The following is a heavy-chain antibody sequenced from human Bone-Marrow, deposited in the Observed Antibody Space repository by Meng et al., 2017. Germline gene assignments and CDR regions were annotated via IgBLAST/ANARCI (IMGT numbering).Heavy chain of an antibody. D-gene: IGHD2-21*02. J-gene: IGHJ4*02. CDR1: GYSISSGYY. CDR3: ARANTCGGDCHDY. CDR2: INHSGST. V-gene: IGHV4-38-2*02. Sequence: SETLSLTCTVSGYSISSGYYWGWIRQPPGKGLEWIGEINHSGSTNYNPSLKSRVTISVDTTKNQFSLKLSSVTAADTAVYYCARANTCGGDCHDYWGQGTLVTVSS.